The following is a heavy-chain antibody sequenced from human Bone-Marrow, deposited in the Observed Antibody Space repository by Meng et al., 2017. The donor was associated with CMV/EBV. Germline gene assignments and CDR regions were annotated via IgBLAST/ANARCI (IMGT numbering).Heavy chain of an antibody. Sequence: GESLKISCAASGFTFDDYGMSWVRQAPGKGLEWVSGINWNGGSTGYADSVKGRFTISRENAKNSLYLQMNSLRAEDTAVYYCARDINDFWSGSGYSYGDWGQGTLVTVSS. CDR3: ARDINDFWSGSGYSYGD. D-gene: IGHD3-3*01. V-gene: IGHV3-20*04. J-gene: IGHJ4*02. CDR2: INWNGGST. CDR1: GFTFDDYG.